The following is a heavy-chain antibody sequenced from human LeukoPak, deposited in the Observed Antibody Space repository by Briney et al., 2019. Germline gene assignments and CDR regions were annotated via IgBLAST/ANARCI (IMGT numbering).Heavy chain of an antibody. Sequence: ASVKASCKASGYTFTDYFMHWVRQAPGQGLEWMGWINPNSGGTNYTQKFQGRVTMTRDTSISTAYMELSRLRSDDTAMYYCAHWGRIYHYVSEAFDIWGQGTMVTVSS. D-gene: IGHD3-10*01. V-gene: IGHV1-2*02. CDR1: GYTFTDYF. CDR2: INPNSGGT. CDR3: AHWGRIYHYVSEAFDI. J-gene: IGHJ3*02.